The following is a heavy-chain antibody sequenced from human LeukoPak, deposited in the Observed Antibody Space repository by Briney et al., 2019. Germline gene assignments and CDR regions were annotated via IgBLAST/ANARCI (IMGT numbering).Heavy chain of an antibody. CDR3: ARDHNYAFDI. CDR1: GFTFSSYE. CDR2: TWGSSTSI. D-gene: IGHD5-24*01. J-gene: IGHJ3*02. Sequence: GGSLRLSCAASGFTFSSYEMNWVRQAPGRGLEWISYTWGSSTSIYYADSVRGRFTISRDDAKNLLHLQMNSLRAEDTALYYCARDHNYAFDIWGQGTMVTVSS. V-gene: IGHV3-48*03.